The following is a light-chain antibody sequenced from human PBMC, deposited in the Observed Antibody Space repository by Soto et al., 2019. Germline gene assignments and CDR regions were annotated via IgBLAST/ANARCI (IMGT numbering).Light chain of an antibody. CDR3: VQHTLSPFT. Sequence: DIVLTQSPLSAPVTVGQPASISCTSSQGLLHTDGNTYLSWLQQRPGQPPRLLIYKITNRFSGVPDRFSGSGAGKHFTLTIARVEPEDVGVHYCVQHTLSPFTFGQGTKLEIK. CDR2: KIT. J-gene: IGKJ2*01. CDR1: QGLLHTDGNTY. V-gene: IGKV2-24*01.